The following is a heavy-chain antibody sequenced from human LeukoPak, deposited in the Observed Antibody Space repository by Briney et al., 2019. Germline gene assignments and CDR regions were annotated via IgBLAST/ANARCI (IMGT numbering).Heavy chain of an antibody. J-gene: IGHJ4*02. CDR1: GFTFSSYW. CDR2: IKQDGSEK. D-gene: IGHD3-22*01. V-gene: IGHV3-7*01. Sequence: GGSLRLSCAASGFTFSSYWMSWVRQAPGQGLEWVANIKQDGSEKYYVDSVKGRFTISRDNAKNSLYLQMNSLRAEDTAVYYCARARRNYYDSSGYWGQGTLVTVSS. CDR3: ARARRNYYDSSGY.